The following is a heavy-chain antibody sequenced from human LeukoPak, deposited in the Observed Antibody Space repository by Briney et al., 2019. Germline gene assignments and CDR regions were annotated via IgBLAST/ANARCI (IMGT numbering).Heavy chain of an antibody. V-gene: IGHV3-43D*04. Sequence: PGGSLRLSCAASGFTFDDYAMHWVRQAPRKGLEWVSLISWDGGGTYYADSVKGRFTISRDNSKNSLYLQMNSLRAEDTALYYCAKAQWGDIVVVPAARADAFDIWGQGTMVTVSS. D-gene: IGHD2-2*01. CDR1: GFTFDDYA. CDR2: ISWDGGGT. CDR3: AKAQWGDIVVVPAARADAFDI. J-gene: IGHJ3*02.